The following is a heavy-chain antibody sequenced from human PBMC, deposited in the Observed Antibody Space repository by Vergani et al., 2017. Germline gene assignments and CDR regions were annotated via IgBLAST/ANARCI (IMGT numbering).Heavy chain of an antibody. V-gene: IGHV3-23*04. Sequence: EVQLVESGGGLVKPGGSLRLSCAASAFTFSSYSMNWVRQAPGKGLEWVSTISATVGSTYYADSVKGRFTISRDNSKSTLYLQMNSLRTEDTAVYYCATKSCGTPGCQIGYFREWGQGTLVTVSS. CDR2: ISATVGST. CDR3: ATKSCGTPGCQIGYFRE. D-gene: IGHD1-1*01. J-gene: IGHJ1*01. CDR1: AFTFSSYS.